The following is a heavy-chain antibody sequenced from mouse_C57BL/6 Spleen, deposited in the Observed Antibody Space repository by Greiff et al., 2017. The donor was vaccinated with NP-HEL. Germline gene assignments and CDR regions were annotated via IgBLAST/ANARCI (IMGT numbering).Heavy chain of an antibody. J-gene: IGHJ1*03. V-gene: IGHV5-6*01. CDR1: GFTFSSYG. D-gene: IGHD2-3*01. Sequence: EVQRVESGGDLVKPGGSLKLSCAASGFTFSSYGMSWVRQTPDKRLEWVATISSGGSYTYYPDSVKGRFTISRDNAKNTLYLQMSSLKSEDTAMYYCAREDGYYWYFDVWGTGTTVTVSS. CDR3: AREDGYYWYFDV. CDR2: ISSGGSYT.